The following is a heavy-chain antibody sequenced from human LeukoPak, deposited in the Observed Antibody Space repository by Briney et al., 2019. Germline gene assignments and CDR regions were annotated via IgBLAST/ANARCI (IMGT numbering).Heavy chain of an antibody. CDR3: ARVYCSSTSCPPQFDY. V-gene: IGHV1-2*02. Sequence: ASVKVSCKASLYTFTRYYIHWVRQAPGQGLEWMGWINPNSGGTNYAQKFQGRVTMTRDTSISTAYMELSRLRCDDTAVYYCARVYCSSTSCPPQFDYCGQGTLVTVSS. CDR2: INPNSGGT. J-gene: IGHJ4*02. D-gene: IGHD2-2*01. CDR1: LYTFTRYY.